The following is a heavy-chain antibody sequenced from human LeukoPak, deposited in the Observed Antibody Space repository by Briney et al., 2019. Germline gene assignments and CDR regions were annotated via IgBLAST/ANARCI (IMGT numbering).Heavy chain of an antibody. Sequence: SGPTLVNPTQTLTLTCTFSGFSLSTSGVGVGWIRQPPGKALEWLALIYWNDDKRYSPSLKSRLTITKDTSKNQVVLTMTNMDPVDTATYYCAHRQGYYDILTGYLPTYNWFDPWGQGTLVTVSS. J-gene: IGHJ5*02. CDR1: GFSLSTSGVG. D-gene: IGHD3-9*01. CDR3: AHRQGYYDILTGYLPTYNWFDP. CDR2: IYWNDDK. V-gene: IGHV2-5*01.